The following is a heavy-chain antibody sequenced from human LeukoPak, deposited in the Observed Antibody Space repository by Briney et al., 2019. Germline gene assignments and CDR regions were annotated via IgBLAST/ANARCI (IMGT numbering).Heavy chain of an antibody. CDR1: GGSISSTIYY. CDR2: IYYRGST. J-gene: IGHJ4*02. Sequence: TSETLSLTCTVSGGSISSTIYYWGWIRQPPGKGLEWIGSIYYRGSTYYNPSLKSRVAISVDTSKNQFSLKLSSVTAADTAVCYCARLDILTGYSDYWGQGTLVTVSS. V-gene: IGHV4-39*07. D-gene: IGHD3-9*01. CDR3: ARLDILTGYSDY.